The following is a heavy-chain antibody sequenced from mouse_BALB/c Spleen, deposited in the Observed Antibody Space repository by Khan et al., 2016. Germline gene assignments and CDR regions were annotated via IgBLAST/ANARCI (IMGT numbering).Heavy chain of an antibody. V-gene: IGHV2-6-2*01. CDR3: ARHYYGSYYAMDY. CDR2: IWSDGST. J-gene: IGHJ4*01. D-gene: IGHD1-1*01. CDR1: AFSLTSYG. Sequence: QMQLEESGPDLVAPSQSLSITCTVSAFSLTSYGVHWVRQPPGKGLEWLVVIWSDGSTTYNSALKSRLSISKDNSKSQVFLKMNSLQTDDTAMYYCARHYYGSYYAMDYWGQGTSVTVSS.